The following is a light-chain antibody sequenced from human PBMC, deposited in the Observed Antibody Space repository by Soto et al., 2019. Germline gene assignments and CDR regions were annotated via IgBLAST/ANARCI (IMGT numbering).Light chain of an antibody. CDR3: QQYDGSPQT. V-gene: IGKV3-20*01. CDR1: QSVSNSF. CDR2: DAS. Sequence: DIVLTQSPGTLSLSPGEGATLSCRASQSVSNSFLAWYQQKPGQAPRLLVYDASSRATGIPYRFSGSGSGADFTHTISRLEPEDFAVYYCQQYDGSPQTFGQGTKLQIK. J-gene: IGKJ2*01.